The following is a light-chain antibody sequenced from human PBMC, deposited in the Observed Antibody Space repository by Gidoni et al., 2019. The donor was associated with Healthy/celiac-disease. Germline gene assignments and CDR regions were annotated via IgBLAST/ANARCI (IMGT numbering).Light chain of an antibody. CDR2: KAS. CDR3: QQYNSYSYT. V-gene: IGKV1-5*03. CDR1: QSISSW. J-gene: IGKJ2*01. Sequence: DIQMTQSPSTLSASVGDRVTITCRASQSISSWLAWYQQKPGKATKLLIYKASSLESGGPSRFSVSGSGTEFTLTISSLQPDDFATYYCQQYNSYSYTFGQXTKLEIK.